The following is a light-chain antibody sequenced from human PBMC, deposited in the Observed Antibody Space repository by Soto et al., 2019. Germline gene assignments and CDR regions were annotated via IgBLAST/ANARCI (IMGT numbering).Light chain of an antibody. Sequence: QSALTQPASVSGSPGQSITISCTGTSRGVGGYNYVSWYEQHPGNAPKLMIYDVSHRPSGVSDRFSGSKSGNTASLTISGLQAEDEADYYFSSYTSTDTLVVFGGGTKLTVL. V-gene: IGLV2-14*03. CDR2: DVS. J-gene: IGLJ2*01. CDR3: SSYTSTDTLVV. CDR1: SRGVGGYNY.